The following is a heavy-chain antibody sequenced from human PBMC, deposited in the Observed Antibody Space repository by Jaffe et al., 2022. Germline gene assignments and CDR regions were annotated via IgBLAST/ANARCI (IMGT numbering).Heavy chain of an antibody. CDR1: GGSFSGYY. J-gene: IGHJ4*02. V-gene: IGHV4-34*01. Sequence: QVQLQQWGAGLLKPSETLSLTCAVYGGSFSGYYWSWIRQPPGKGLEWIGEINHSGSTNYNPSLKSRVTISVDTSKNQFSLKLSSVTAADTAVYYCARAWGLHPPFTPRGGYCSGGSCAALYYFDYWGQGTLVTVSS. CDR2: INHSGST. CDR3: ARAWGLHPPFTPRGGYCSGGSCAALYYFDY. D-gene: IGHD2-15*01.